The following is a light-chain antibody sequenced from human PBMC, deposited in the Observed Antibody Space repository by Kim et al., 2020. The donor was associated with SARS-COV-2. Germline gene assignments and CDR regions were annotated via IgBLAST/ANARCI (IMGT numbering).Light chain of an antibody. CDR2: GAS. Sequence: EIVMTQSPATMSVSPGERATLSCRASQSVSSNLAWYQQKPGQASRRLIYGASTRATVIPARFSGSGSGTEFTLTISSLQSEDFAVYYCQQYNNWPPWTFGQGTKVDIK. V-gene: IGKV3-15*01. CDR1: QSVSSN. CDR3: QQYNNWPPWT. J-gene: IGKJ1*01.